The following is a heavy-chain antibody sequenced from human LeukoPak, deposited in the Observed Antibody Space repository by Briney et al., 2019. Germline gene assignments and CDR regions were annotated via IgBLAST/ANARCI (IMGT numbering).Heavy chain of an antibody. CDR3: AKDGSLGIAVAGTPNWFDP. CDR1: GFTFSSYA. V-gene: IGHV3-23*01. D-gene: IGHD6-19*01. J-gene: IGHJ5*02. Sequence: GSLLLSCAASGFTFSSYAMSWVRPAPGKGLEWVSAISGSGGSTYYADSVKGRFTISRDKSKNTLYLQMNSLRAEDTAVYYCAKDGSLGIAVAGTPNWFDPWGQGILVTVSS. CDR2: ISGSGGST.